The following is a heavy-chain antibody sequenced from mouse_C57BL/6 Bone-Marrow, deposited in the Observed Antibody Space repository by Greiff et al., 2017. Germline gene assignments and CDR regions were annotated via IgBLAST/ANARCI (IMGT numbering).Heavy chain of an antibody. J-gene: IGHJ2*01. CDR1: GYTFTSYW. CDR3: ARGDYYYYFDY. CDR2: IDPSDSET. V-gene: IGHV1-52*01. D-gene: IGHD1-1*01. Sequence: QVQLQQPGAELVRPGSSVKLSCKASGYTFTSYWMHWVKQRPIQGLEWIGNIDPSDSETHYNQKFKDKATLTVDKSSSTAYMQLSSLTSEDSAVYYSARGDYYYYFDYWGQGTTLTVSS.